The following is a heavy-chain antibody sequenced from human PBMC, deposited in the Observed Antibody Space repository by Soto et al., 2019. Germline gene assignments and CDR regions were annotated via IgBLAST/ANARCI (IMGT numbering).Heavy chain of an antibody. Sequence: SETLSLTCTVSGGSISSSSYYWGWIRQPPGKGLEWIGSIYYSGSTYYNPSLKSRVTISVDTSKNQFSLKLSSVTAADTAVYYCAPLPYCSGGSCYSDWFDPWGQGTLVTVSS. CDR3: APLPYCSGGSCYSDWFDP. CDR1: GGSISSSSYY. J-gene: IGHJ5*02. CDR2: IYYSGST. V-gene: IGHV4-39*01. D-gene: IGHD2-15*01.